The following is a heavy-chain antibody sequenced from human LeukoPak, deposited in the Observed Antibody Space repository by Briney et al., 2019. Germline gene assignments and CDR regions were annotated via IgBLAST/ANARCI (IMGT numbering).Heavy chain of an antibody. CDR1: GGTFSSYA. V-gene: IGHV1-69*06. J-gene: IGHJ5*02. CDR2: IIPIFGTA. CDR3: ARVDSSSWPFFDP. Sequence: ASVKVSCKASGGTFSSYAISWVRQAPGQGLEWMGGIIPIFGTANYAQKFRGRVTITADKSTSTAYMELSSLRSEDTAVYYCARVDSSSWPFFDPWGQGTLVTVSS. D-gene: IGHD6-13*01.